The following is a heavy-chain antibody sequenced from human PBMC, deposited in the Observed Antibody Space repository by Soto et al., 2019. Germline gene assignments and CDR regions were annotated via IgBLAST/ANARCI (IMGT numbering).Heavy chain of an antibody. V-gene: IGHV4-31*03. CDR3: ARGVTLVRGVINPPYFDY. CDR1: GGSISSGGYY. CDR2: IYYSGST. Sequence: SETLSLTCTVSGGSISSGGYYWSWIRQHPGKGLEWIGYIYYSGSTYYNPSLKSRVTISVDTSKNQFSLKLSSVTAADTAVYYCARGVTLVRGVINPPYFDYWGQGALVTVSS. D-gene: IGHD3-10*01. J-gene: IGHJ4*02.